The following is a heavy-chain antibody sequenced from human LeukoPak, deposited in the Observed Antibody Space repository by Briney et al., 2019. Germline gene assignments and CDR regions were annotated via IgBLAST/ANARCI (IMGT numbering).Heavy chain of an antibody. V-gene: IGHV3-7*01. CDR1: GFTFSSYG. CDR2: IKQDGSEK. J-gene: IGHJ4*02. Sequence: GGSLRLSCAASGFTFSSYGIHWVRQAPGKGLEWVANIKQDGSEKYYVDSVKGRFTISRDNAKNSLYLQMNSLRAEDTAVYYCARGDGYNFEGFDCWGQGTLVTVSS. CDR3: ARGDGYNFEGFDC. D-gene: IGHD5-24*01.